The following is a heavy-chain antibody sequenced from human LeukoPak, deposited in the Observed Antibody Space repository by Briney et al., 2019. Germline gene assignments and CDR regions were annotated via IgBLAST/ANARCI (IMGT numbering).Heavy chain of an antibody. CDR3: ARLSRLVPVGNTYYHSMDV. CDR2: IHSSGSN. J-gene: IGHJ6*02. CDR1: GGSITDYY. D-gene: IGHD2-2*01. Sequence: SETLSLTCTVSGGSITDYYWSWIRQPPEKGPEWIGYIHSSGSNNYNPSLKSRVALSVDSSKNQFSLELSSVTAADTAVYFCARLSRLVPVGNTYYHSMDVWGQGTTVTLSS. V-gene: IGHV4-59*08.